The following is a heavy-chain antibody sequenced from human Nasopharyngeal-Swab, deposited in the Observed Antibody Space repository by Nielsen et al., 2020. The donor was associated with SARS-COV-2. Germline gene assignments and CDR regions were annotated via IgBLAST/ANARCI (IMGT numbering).Heavy chain of an antibody. CDR1: GYTFTSYA. Sequence: ASVKVSCKASGYTFTSYAMHWVRQAPGQRLEWMGWINAGNGNTKYSQKFKGRVTITRDTSESTAYMELSSLRSEDTAVYYCARVYSSSWSLSSPKYYFDYWGQGTLVTVSS. CDR3: ARVYSSSWSLSSPKYYFDY. CDR2: INAGNGNT. V-gene: IGHV1-3*01. J-gene: IGHJ4*02. D-gene: IGHD6-13*01.